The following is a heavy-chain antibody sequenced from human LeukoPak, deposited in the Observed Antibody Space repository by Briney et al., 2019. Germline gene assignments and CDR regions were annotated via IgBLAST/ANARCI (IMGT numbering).Heavy chain of an antibody. J-gene: IGHJ5*02. V-gene: IGHV4-4*09. D-gene: IGHD2-21*01. Sequence: PSETLSLTCTVSGGPISSYCWSWVRQSPGKGLEWIGYIFTSGRTDYIPSLKSRVTMSVDTSKNQLSMELRFLTAADTAVYYCATSHDVKTAPYDLWGQGTLVTVSS. CDR3: ATSHDVKTAPYDL. CDR2: IFTSGRT. CDR1: GGPISSYC.